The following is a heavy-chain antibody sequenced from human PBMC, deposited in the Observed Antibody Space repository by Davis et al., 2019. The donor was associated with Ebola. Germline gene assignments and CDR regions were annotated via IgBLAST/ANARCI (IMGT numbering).Heavy chain of an antibody. CDR3: ARGSSKAYYYYGMDV. V-gene: IGHV1-18*01. CDR2: ISTYNDNT. D-gene: IGHD6-6*01. J-gene: IGHJ6*02. Sequence: AASVKVSCKASGYTFTTYGISWVRQAPGQGLEWMGWISTYNDNTNYAQKFQGRVTITRDTSASTAYMELSSLRSEDTAVYYCARGSSKAYYYYGMDVWGQGTTVTVSS. CDR1: GYTFTTYG.